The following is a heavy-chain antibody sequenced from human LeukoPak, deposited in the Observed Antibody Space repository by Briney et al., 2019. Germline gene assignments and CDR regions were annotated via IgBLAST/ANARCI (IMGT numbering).Heavy chain of an antibody. CDR1: GFTFSSYS. V-gene: IGHV3-21*04. CDR2: ISSSSSYI. D-gene: IGHD1-26*01. Sequence: GGSLRLSCAASGFTFSSYSMNWVRQAPGKGLEWVSSISSSSSYIYYADSVKGRFTISRDNAKNSLYLQMNSLRAEDTAVYYCAKRVGATTRSYCFDYWGQGTLVTVSS. J-gene: IGHJ4*02. CDR3: AKRVGATTRSYCFDY.